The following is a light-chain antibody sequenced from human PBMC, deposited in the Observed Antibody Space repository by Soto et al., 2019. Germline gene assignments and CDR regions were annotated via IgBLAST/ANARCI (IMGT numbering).Light chain of an antibody. V-gene: IGKV1-39*01. Sequence: DIQMTQSPSSLSASVGDRVTITCRASQSISSYLNWYQQKPGKAPKLLIYAASSLQSGVPSRFSGSGSGTDFTLTISSLQPEDCATYYCQQSYSTPQTFGQGTQLEIK. J-gene: IGKJ2*01. CDR3: QQSYSTPQT. CDR2: AAS. CDR1: QSISSY.